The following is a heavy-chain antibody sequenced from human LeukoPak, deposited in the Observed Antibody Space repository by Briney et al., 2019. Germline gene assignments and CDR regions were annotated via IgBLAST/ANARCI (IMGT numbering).Heavy chain of an antibody. CDR3: ARRQGSQNDY. CDR1: GYTFTSNY. J-gene: IGHJ4*02. Sequence: ASVKVSCKASGYTFTSNYIYWVRQAPGQGLEWMGRINPSGDSTSYTQKFQGRVTMTRDTSTSTVYMELSSLRSEDTAVYYCARRQGSQNDYWGQGTLVTVSS. CDR2: INPSGDST. V-gene: IGHV1-46*01. D-gene: IGHD3-10*01.